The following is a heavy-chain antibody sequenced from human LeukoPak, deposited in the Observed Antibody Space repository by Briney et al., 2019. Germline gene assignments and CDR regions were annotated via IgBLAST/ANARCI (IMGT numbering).Heavy chain of an antibody. D-gene: IGHD3-3*01. CDR3: AKVNFDFWSTDESGAFDI. CDR1: GFTFSSYA. Sequence: QAGGSLRLSCAASGFTFSSYAMSRVRQAPGKGLEWVSAISGSGGSTYYADSVKGRFTISRDNSKNTLYLQMNSLRAEDTAVYYCAKVNFDFWSTDESGAFDIWGQGTMVTVSS. V-gene: IGHV3-23*01. CDR2: ISGSGGST. J-gene: IGHJ3*02.